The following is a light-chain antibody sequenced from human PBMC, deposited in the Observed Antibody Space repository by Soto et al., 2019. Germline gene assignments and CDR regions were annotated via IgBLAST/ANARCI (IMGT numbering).Light chain of an antibody. V-gene: IGKV1-5*01. CDR2: DAS. Sequence: DIQMTQSPSTLSASVGDRVTITFRASQSITNWLAWYQQKPGKAPKLLIYDASILQSGVPSRFSGSGSGTEFTLTISSLQPEDFATYYCLQHNSYPYTFGQGTKVDIK. CDR1: QSITNW. CDR3: LQHNSYPYT. J-gene: IGKJ2*01.